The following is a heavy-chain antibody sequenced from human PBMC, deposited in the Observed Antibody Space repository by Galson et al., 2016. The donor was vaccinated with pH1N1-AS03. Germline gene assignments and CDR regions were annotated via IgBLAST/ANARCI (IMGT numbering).Heavy chain of an antibody. CDR1: GYIFTSYW. V-gene: IGHV5-51*01. D-gene: IGHD5-24*01. CDR3: ARQVRDGYNDYFDY. Sequence: QSGAEVKKPGESLKISCKTSGYIFTSYWVAWVRHMPGKGLEWMGIIYPGDSDTRCSPSFQGQVTISADRSINTAYLQWSSLMASDTASYYCARQVRDGYNDYFDYWGQGILVTVSS. CDR2: IYPGDSDT. J-gene: IGHJ4*02.